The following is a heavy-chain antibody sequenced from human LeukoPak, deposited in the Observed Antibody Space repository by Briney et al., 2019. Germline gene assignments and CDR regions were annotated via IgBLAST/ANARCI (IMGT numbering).Heavy chain of an antibody. CDR1: GGSISSGGYY. J-gene: IGHJ6*03. CDR3: ARHASVYEPDYYYYYMDV. CDR2: IYHSGST. V-gene: IGHV4-30-2*01. D-gene: IGHD3-16*01. Sequence: KPSETLSLTCTVSGGSISSGGYYWSWIRQPPGKGLEWIGYIYHSGSTYYNPSLKSRVTISVDRSKNQFSLKLSSVTAADTAVYYCARHASVYEPDYYYYYMDVWGKGTTVTVSS.